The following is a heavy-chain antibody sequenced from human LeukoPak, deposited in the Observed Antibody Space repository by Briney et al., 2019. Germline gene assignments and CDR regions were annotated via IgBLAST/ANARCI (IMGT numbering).Heavy chain of an antibody. Sequence: SETLSLTCTVSGGSISSGDYYWSWIRQPPGKGLEWIGYIYYSGSTYYNPSLESRVTISVDTSKNQFSLKLSSVTAADTAVYYCARENSGYDSYYFDYWGQGTLVTVSS. J-gene: IGHJ4*02. CDR1: GGSISSGDYY. CDR2: IYYSGST. D-gene: IGHD5-12*01. V-gene: IGHV4-30-4*08. CDR3: ARENSGYDSYYFDY.